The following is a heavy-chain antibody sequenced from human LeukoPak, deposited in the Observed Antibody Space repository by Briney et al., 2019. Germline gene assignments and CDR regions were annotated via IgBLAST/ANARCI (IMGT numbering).Heavy chain of an antibody. CDR3: ARIRRPLRGYFDH. CDR2: INQIGNT. CDR1: GGSFSGYY. D-gene: IGHD3-16*01. J-gene: IGHJ4*02. V-gene: IGHV4-34*01. Sequence: KSSETLSLTFYLYGGSFSGYYWSWIRQSPGKGLEWIGEINQIGNTNYIPSLKGRLTISIDTSNNQFSLNLTSVTAADTGVYYCARIRRPLRGYFDHWGQGTLVT.